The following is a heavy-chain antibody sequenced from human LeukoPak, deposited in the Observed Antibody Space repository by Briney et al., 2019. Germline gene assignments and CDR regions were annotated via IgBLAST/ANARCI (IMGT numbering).Heavy chain of an antibody. D-gene: IGHD6-19*01. CDR3: ARYSSGWYLPRADYGMDV. J-gene: IGHJ6*02. CDR2: TYYRSKWYN. V-gene: IGHV6-1*01. Sequence: SQTLSLTCAISGDSVSSNSAAWNWIRQSPSRGLEWLGRTYYRSKWYNDYAVSVKSRITINPDTSKNQFSLQLNSVTPEDTAVYYCARYSSGWYLPRADYGMDVWGQGTTATLSS. CDR1: GDSVSSNSAA.